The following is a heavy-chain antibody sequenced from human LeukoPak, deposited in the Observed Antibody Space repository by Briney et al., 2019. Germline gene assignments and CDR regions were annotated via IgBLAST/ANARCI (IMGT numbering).Heavy chain of an antibody. V-gene: IGHV1-8*01. D-gene: IGHD3-10*01. CDR3: ARENYYGSGSHWD. CDR2: RNPNRGNT. Sequence: GASVNVSCKASGYTFTSYDINWVRQATGEGLEWRGGRNPNRGNTGNAQNSEGGKTRIRNTSISTDNMQRSSLKCMNTAVYDVARENYYGSGSHWDWGQGTLVTVSS. J-gene: IGHJ4*02. CDR1: GYTFTSYD.